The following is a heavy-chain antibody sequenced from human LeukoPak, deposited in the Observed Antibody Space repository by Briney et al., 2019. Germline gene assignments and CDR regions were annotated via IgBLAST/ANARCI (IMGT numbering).Heavy chain of an antibody. CDR1: GYTLTELS. V-gene: IGHV1-24*01. J-gene: IGHJ4*02. Sequence: ASVKVSCKVSGYTLTELSMHWVRQAPGKGLEWMGGFDPEDGETVYAQRFQGRVTMTEDTSTDTAYMELSSLRSEDTAVYYCATGSLRLGDFSLGYWGQGTLVT. CDR3: ATGSLRLGDFSLGY. D-gene: IGHD3-16*02. CDR2: FDPEDGET.